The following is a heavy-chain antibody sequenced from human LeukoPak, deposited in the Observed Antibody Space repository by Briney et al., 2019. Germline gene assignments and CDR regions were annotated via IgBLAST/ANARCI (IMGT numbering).Heavy chain of an antibody. CDR3: VRYYGGYRSFDY. V-gene: IGHV3-64D*06. D-gene: IGHD5-12*01. Sequence: GGSLRLSCSASGYIISDYAMHWVRQAPGKGLEYVSGISANGGSIYHADSVKGRFTISRDTSKNTLYLQMSSLRAEDTAMYYCVRYYGGYRSFDYWGQGTLVTVSS. CDR1: GYIISDYA. J-gene: IGHJ4*02. CDR2: ISANGGSI.